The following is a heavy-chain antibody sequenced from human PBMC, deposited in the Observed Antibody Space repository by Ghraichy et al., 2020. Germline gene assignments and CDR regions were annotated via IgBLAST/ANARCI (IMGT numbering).Heavy chain of an antibody. CDR2: IKSKTDGGTT. D-gene: IGHD2-21*02. CDR3: TTDCGGDCYSHDYYYYGMDV. CDR1: GFTFSNAW. V-gene: IGHV3-15*01. J-gene: IGHJ6*02. Sequence: LSLTCAASGFTFSNAWMSWVRQAPGKGLEWVGRIKSKTDGGTTDYAAPVKGRFTISRDDSKNTLYLQMNSLKTEDTAVYYCTTDCGGDCYSHDYYYYGMDVWGQGTTVTVSS.